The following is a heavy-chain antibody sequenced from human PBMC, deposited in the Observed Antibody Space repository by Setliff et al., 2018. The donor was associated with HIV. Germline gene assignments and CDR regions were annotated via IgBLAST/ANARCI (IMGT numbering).Heavy chain of an antibody. J-gene: IGHJ4*01. CDR1: GVSVNNDDDY. D-gene: IGHD1-26*01. CDR2: IHQSGTA. Sequence: SETLSLTCAVSGVSVNNDDDYWGWIRQPPGKGLEWIAIIHQSGTAHKRPSLKSRVTISIDTSENLFSLNLSGVTAADTAIYYCARQVGEGKWYLDSWGHGTLVTAPQ. V-gene: IGHV4-39*01. CDR3: ARQVGEGKWYLDS.